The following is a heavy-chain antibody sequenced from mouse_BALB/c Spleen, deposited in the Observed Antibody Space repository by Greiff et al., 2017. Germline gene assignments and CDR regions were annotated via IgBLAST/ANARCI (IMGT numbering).Heavy chain of an antibody. V-gene: IGHV1S16*01. CDR1: GYTLTSYW. CDR2: INPSNGGT. J-gene: IGHJ4*01. Sequence: QVQLQQPGAELVKPGASVKLSCKASGYTLTSYWMHWVKLRPGQGFEWIGEINPSNGGTNYKEKFKRKATLTGDKSSSTAYMKHSSLTAEDSAVYYCTIGEDSPAMDYWGQGTSVTVSS. D-gene: IGHD2-13*01. CDR3: TIGEDSPAMDY.